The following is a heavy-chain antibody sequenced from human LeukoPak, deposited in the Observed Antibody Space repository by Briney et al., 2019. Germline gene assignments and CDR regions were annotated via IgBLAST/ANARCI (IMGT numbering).Heavy chain of an antibody. CDR2: ISSSGSGTYI. Sequence: KAGGSLRLSCAASGFTFGSFSMTWVRQAPGKGLEWVSTISSSGSGTYIDYADSVKGRFTISRDNAKNSLYLQMNSLRAGDTAVYFCARDRAYSCFDLWGQGILVTVAS. V-gene: IGHV3-21*01. CDR3: ARDRAYSCFDL. CDR1: GFTFGSFS. J-gene: IGHJ5*02.